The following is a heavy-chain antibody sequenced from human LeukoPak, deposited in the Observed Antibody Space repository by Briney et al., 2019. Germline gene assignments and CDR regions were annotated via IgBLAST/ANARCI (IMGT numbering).Heavy chain of an antibody. J-gene: IGHJ4*02. D-gene: IGHD3-3*01. Sequence: GGSLRLSCAASGFTFDDYAMHWVRQAPGKGLEWVSGISWNSGSIGYADSVKGRFTISRDSAKNSLYLQMNSLRAEDTALYYCAKAPGGTIFGVVEYFDYWGQGTLVTVSS. CDR2: ISWNSGSI. V-gene: IGHV3-9*01. CDR3: AKAPGGTIFGVVEYFDY. CDR1: GFTFDDYA.